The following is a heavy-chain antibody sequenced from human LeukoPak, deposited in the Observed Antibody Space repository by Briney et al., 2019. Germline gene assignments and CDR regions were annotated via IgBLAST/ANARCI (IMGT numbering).Heavy chain of an antibody. J-gene: IGHJ4*02. CDR3: ALAARSRGPFDY. V-gene: IGHV1-69*05. Sequence: GASVKVSCKASGGTFSSYAISWVRQAPGQGLEWMGGIIPIFGTANYAQKFQGRVTITTDESTSTAYMELSSLRSEDTAVYYCALAARSRGPFDYWGQETLVTVSS. CDR2: IIPIFGTA. CDR1: GGTFSSYA. D-gene: IGHD6-6*01.